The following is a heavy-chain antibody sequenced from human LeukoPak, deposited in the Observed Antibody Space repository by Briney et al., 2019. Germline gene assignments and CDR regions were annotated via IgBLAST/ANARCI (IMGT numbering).Heavy chain of an antibody. D-gene: IGHD2-2*03. V-gene: IGHV3-23*01. CDR3: AKLMDIVVVPAAML. Sequence: GGSLRLSCAASGFTFSNAWMSWVRQAPGKGLEWVSAISGSGGSTYYADSVKGRFTISRDNSKNTLYLQMNSLRAEDTAVYYCAKLMDIVVVPAAMLWGQGTLVTVSS. CDR2: ISGSGGST. CDR1: GFTFSNAW. J-gene: IGHJ4*02.